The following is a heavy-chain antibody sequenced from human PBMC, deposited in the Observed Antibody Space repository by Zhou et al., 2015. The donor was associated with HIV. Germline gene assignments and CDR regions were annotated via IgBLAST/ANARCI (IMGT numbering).Heavy chain of an antibody. J-gene: IGHJ4*02. CDR3: VRDRSGLEDFDF. D-gene: IGHD3-10*01. CDR2: ISSSGTTI. Sequence: QVRLVESGGGLVKPGGSLRLSCATSGFTFSGYYMNWIRQVPGKGLEWVSYISSSGTTIFYADSVKGRFTISRDDAKNSLFLQMNSLREEDTAVYYCVRDRSGLEDFDFWGQGTLVTVSS. CDR1: GFTFSGYY. V-gene: IGHV3-11*04.